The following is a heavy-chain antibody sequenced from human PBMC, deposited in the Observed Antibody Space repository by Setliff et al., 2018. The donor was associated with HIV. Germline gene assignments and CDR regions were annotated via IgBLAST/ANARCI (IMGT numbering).Heavy chain of an antibody. D-gene: IGHD4-17*01. CDR3: ARLTINTTTVTAHLLWYLDL. Sequence: SETLSLTCSVSGASLRTSGYSWTWIRQSPGKGREWIGEINHSGSANRNPSLMSRVTMSVDTSKNHFSLKLNSVTAADTAIYYCARLTINTTTVTAHLLWYLDLWGRGTLVTVSS. CDR1: GASLRTSGYS. V-gene: IGHV4-61*08. J-gene: IGHJ2*01. CDR2: INHSGSA.